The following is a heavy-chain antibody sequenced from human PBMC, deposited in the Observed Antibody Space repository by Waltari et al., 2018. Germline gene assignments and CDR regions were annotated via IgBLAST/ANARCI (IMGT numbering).Heavy chain of an antibody. V-gene: IGHV3-23*04. CDR3: AMSLTVLVRADH. CDR2: LRASGSST. Sequence: EVRLVESGGGLVKPGGSLRLSCAASGFTFSSYAMNWVRQAPGKGLGWVAGLRASGSSTYYAASVKGRFTISRDNSNNTLYAQMTSLTPEDTATYYCAMSLTVLVRADHWGQGTLVAVSS. CDR1: GFTFSSYA. J-gene: IGHJ4*02. D-gene: IGHD1-26*01.